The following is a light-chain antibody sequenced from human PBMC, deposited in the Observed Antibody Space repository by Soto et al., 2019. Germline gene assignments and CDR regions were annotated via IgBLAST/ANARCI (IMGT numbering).Light chain of an antibody. V-gene: IGLV2-11*01. J-gene: IGLJ2*01. CDR3: CSYEGSHTLL. Sequence: QSALTQPRSVSGSPGQSVTISCTGTSSDVGYYNSVSWYQQHPDKAPKLIIYDVFKRPSGVPDRFSASKSGNTASLTISGLQAEDEADYHCCSYEGSHTLLFGGGTQLTVL. CDR1: SSDVGYYNS. CDR2: DVF.